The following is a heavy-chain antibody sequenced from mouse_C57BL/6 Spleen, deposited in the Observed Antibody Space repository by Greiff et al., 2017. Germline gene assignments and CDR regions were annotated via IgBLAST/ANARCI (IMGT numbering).Heavy chain of an antibody. V-gene: IGHV5-4*01. J-gene: IGHJ2*01. CDR2: ISDGGSYT. D-gene: IGHD1-1*01. Sequence: EVHLVESGGGLVKPGGSLKLSCAASGFTFSSYAMSWVRQTPEKRLEWVATISDGGSYTYYPDNVKGRFTISRDNAKNNLYLQMSHLKSEDTAMYYCARGGAYYGSSSGYFDYWGQGTTLTVSS. CDR1: GFTFSSYA. CDR3: ARGGAYYGSSSGYFDY.